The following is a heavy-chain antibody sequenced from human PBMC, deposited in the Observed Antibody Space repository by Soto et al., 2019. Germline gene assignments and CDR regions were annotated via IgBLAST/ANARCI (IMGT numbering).Heavy chain of an antibody. D-gene: IGHD4-17*01. Sequence: QVQLVQSGAEVKKPGASVNVSCKASGYTFTSYDINWVRQATGQGLEWMGWMNPNSGNTGYAQKFQGRVTMTRNTSISTAYMELSSLRSEDTAVYYCARRRYGELVWYFDLWGRGTLVTVSS. J-gene: IGHJ2*01. V-gene: IGHV1-8*01. CDR3: ARRRYGELVWYFDL. CDR1: GYTFTSYD. CDR2: MNPNSGNT.